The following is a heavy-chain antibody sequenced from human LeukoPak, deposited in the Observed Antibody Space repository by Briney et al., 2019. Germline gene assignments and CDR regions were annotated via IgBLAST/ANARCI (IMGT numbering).Heavy chain of an antibody. CDR3: AVSYYCDSSGYQ. D-gene: IGHD3-22*01. CDR2: IKQDGSEK. Sequence: GGSLRLSCAASGFTFSSYWMSWVRQAPGKGLEWVANIKQDGSEKYYVDSVKGRFTISRDNAKNSLYLQMNSLRAEDTAVCYCAVSYYCDSSGYQWGQGTLVTVSS. CDR1: GFTFSSYW. V-gene: IGHV3-7*01. J-gene: IGHJ4*02.